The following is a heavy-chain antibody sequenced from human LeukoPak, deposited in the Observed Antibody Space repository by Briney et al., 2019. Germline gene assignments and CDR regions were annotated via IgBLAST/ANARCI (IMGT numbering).Heavy chain of an antibody. CDR2: INSDGSIT. CDR1: GFTFSSYW. CDR3: ARNLGLRDDY. Sequence: GGSLRLSCAASGFTFSSYWMHWVRQAPGKGLVRVSRINSDGSITSYADSVKGRFTISRDNAKNTLYLQMNSLRAEDMAIYYCARNLGLRDDYWGQGTLVTVSS. J-gene: IGHJ4*02. D-gene: IGHD4-17*01. V-gene: IGHV3-74*01.